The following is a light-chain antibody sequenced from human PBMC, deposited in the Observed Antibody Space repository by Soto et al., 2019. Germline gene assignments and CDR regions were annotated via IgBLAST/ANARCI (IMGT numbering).Light chain of an antibody. J-gene: IGKJ2*01. Sequence: DIQMTQSPSSVSASVGDRVTITCRASQGINNCLAWYQQKPGKVPKLLIYAASSLQSGVPSRFSGSGSGTDFTLTIRSLQPEDFATYYCQQAHSFPRTFGQGTKLEIK. V-gene: IGKV1-12*01. CDR3: QQAHSFPRT. CDR2: AAS. CDR1: QGINNC.